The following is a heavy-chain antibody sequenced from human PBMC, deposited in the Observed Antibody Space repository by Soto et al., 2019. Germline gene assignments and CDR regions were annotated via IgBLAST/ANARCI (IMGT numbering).Heavy chain of an antibody. CDR3: AGRRGGTIWYFDL. J-gene: IGHJ2*01. D-gene: IGHD2-15*01. Sequence: QVQLVQSGAEVKKPGSSVKVSCKASGGTFSSYAISWVRQAPGQGLEWMGGIIPIFGTASYAQKFQGRVTITXDXYKSTAYRELISVRSEDTAGYYCAGRRGGTIWYFDLWGRGTLVTVSS. CDR2: IIPIFGTA. V-gene: IGHV1-69*05. CDR1: GGTFSSYA.